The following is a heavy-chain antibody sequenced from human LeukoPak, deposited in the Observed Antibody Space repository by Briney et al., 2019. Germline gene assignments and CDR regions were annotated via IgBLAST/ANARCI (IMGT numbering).Heavy chain of an antibody. J-gene: IGHJ4*02. V-gene: IGHV4-34*01. CDR1: GGSLSGAY. CDR2: INHTGST. Sequence: PSETLSLTCSVQGGSLSGAYWTWIRQPPGKGLERIGEINHTGSTNYNPSFKSRVTMSADTPKNQLSLNLTSVTAADTAVYYCARGPVRLARPYDYWGQGTLVTVSS. CDR3: ARGPVRLARPYDY. D-gene: IGHD3-9*01.